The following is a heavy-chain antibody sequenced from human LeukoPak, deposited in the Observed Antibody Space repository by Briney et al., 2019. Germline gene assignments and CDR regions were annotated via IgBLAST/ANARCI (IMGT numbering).Heavy chain of an antibody. CDR3: ARSAHCSGGSCYSPFDY. J-gene: IGHJ4*02. Sequence: PGGSLRLSCAASGFTFSSYWMHWVRQAPGKGLVWVSRINSDGSSTSYADSVKGRFTISRDNAKNTLYLRMNSLRAEDTAVYYCARSAHCSGGSCYSPFDYWGQGTLVTVSS. CDR2: INSDGSST. V-gene: IGHV3-74*01. CDR1: GFTFSSYW. D-gene: IGHD2-15*01.